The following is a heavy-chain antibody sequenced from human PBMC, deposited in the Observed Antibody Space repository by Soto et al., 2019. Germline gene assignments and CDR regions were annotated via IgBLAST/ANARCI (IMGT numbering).Heavy chain of an antibody. J-gene: IGHJ6*03. V-gene: IGHV3-30*18. Sequence: RGSLRLSCAASGCSFINYGMHWVRQAPGKGLEWVAVILFDGSDNWYADSVKGRFTISRDNSKNTLYLHMNSLTAEDTAVYYCVKDMGFCSCGSCYWGAYFYYYLDVWGKGTTVTVSS. CDR1: GCSFINYG. CDR2: ILFDGSDN. D-gene: IGHD2-15*01. CDR3: VKDMGFCSCGSCYWGAYFYYYLDV.